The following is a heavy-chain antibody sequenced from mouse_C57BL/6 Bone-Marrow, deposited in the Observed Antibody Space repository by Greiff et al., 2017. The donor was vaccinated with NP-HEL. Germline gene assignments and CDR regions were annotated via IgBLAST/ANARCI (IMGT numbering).Heavy chain of an antibody. CDR3: TRAETNWVPSWFAY. V-gene: IGHV1-15*01. D-gene: IGHD4-1*01. Sequence: QVQLKESGAELVRPGASVTLSCKASGYTFTDYEMHWVKQTPVHGLEWIGAIDPETGGTAYNQKFKGKAILTADKSSSPAYMELRSLTSEDSAVYYCTRAETNWVPSWFAYWGQGTLVTVSA. J-gene: IGHJ3*01. CDR2: IDPETGGT. CDR1: GYTFTDYE.